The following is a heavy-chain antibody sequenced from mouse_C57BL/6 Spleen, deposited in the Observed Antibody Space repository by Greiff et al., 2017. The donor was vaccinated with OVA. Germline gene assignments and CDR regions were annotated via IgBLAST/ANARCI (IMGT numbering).Heavy chain of an antibody. CDR3: ARYYGSSYNYFDD. CDR2: IYPGDGDT. Sequence: VHLVESGPELVKPGASVKISCKASGYAFSSSWMNWVKQRPGKGLEWIGRIYPGDGDTNYNGKFKGKATLTADKSSSTAYMQLSSLTSEDSAVYFGARYYGSSYNYFDDWGQGTTLTVSS. D-gene: IGHD1-1*01. CDR1: GYAFSSSW. J-gene: IGHJ2*01. V-gene: IGHV1-82*01.